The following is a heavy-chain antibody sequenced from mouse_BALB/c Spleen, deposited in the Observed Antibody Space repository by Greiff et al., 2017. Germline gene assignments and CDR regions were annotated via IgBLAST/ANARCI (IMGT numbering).Heavy chain of an antibody. D-gene: IGHD2-14*01. CDR2: ISDGGSYT. J-gene: IGHJ4*01. CDR1: GFTFSDYY. V-gene: IGHV5-4*02. Sequence: DVMLVESGGGLVKPGGSLKLSCAASGFTFSDYYMYWVRQTPEKRLEWVATISDGGSYTYYPDSVKGRFTISRDNAKNNLYLQMSSLKSEDTAMYYCARRRYDDGYYAMDYWGQGTSVTVSS. CDR3: ARRRYDDGYYAMDY.